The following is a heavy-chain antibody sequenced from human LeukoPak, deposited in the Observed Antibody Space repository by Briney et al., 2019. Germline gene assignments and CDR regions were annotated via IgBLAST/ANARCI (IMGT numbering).Heavy chain of an antibody. J-gene: IGHJ4*02. Sequence: ASVKVSCKTSGYSFTAFYIHWVRQAPGQGLEWMGLIHPRSGETNYAQKFKGRVTMARDTSISTVYLDLSSLGSDDTAVYYCARDGEYGTGSYYRGCLDYWGQGTLVTVSS. V-gene: IGHV1-2*02. CDR2: IHPRSGET. D-gene: IGHD3-10*01. CDR3: ARDGEYGTGSYYRGCLDY. CDR1: GYSFTAFY.